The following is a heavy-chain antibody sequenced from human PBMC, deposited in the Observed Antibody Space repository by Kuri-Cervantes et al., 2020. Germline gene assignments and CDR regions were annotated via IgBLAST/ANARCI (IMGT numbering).Heavy chain of an antibody. Sequence: SLKISCAASGFTFDDYAMNWVRQIPGKGLEWVSGISWNGGGIGYADSVKGRFTIPRDNTKNSLYLQMNSLRAEDTAVYYCAIAPLTFLDYWGQGTLVTVSS. J-gene: IGHJ4*02. CDR2: ISWNGGGI. V-gene: IGHV3-9*01. D-gene: IGHD2-21*01. CDR1: GFTFDDYA. CDR3: AIAPLTFLDY.